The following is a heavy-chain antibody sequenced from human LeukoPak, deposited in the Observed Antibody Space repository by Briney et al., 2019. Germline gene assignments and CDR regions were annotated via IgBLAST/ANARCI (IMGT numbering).Heavy chain of an antibody. CDR2: IVVGSGNT. CDR1: GFTFTSSA. D-gene: IGHD2-15*01. J-gene: IGHJ6*04. Sequence: SVKVSCKASGFTFTSSAVQRVRQARGQRLEWIGWIVVGSGNTNYAQKFQERVTITRDMSTSTAYMEMSSLRAEDPAVDYCSAGYCSGGGCYSEYYYGMDVWGKGTTVTVST. CDR3: SAGYCSGGGCYSEYYYGMDV. V-gene: IGHV1-58*01.